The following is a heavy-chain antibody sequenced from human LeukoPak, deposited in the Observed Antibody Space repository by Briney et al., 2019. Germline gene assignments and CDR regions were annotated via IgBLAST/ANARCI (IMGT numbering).Heavy chain of an antibody. V-gene: IGHV4-61*01. Sequence: SSETLSLTCTVAGGSVSSGSYYWSWIRQPPGKGLEWIGYIDDSGITKYNPSLKSRVTISVDTSKNQFSLKLTSVTAADTAVYFCASEWYRTHNYHGMDVWGKGTTVIVS. CDR1: GGSVSSGSYY. J-gene: IGHJ6*04. CDR2: IDDSGIT. CDR3: ASEWYRTHNYHGMDV. D-gene: IGHD2-15*01.